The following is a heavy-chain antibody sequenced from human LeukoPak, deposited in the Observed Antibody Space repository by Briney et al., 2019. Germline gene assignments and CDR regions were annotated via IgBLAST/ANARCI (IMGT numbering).Heavy chain of an antibody. Sequence: SETLSLTCTVSGGSISSYYWSWIRQPPGKGLEWIGYIYYSGSTNYNPSLKSRVTISVDTSKNQFSLKLSSVTAADTAVYYCARTIVGATWVDYWGQGTLVTVSS. J-gene: IGHJ4*02. CDR2: IYYSGST. CDR3: ARTIVGATWVDY. CDR1: GGSISSYY. V-gene: IGHV4-59*01. D-gene: IGHD1-26*01.